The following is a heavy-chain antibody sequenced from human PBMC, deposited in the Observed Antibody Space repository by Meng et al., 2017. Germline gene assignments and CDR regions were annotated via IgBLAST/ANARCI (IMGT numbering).Heavy chain of an antibody. CDR1: GFTFSSYA. D-gene: IGHD3-10*01. J-gene: IGHJ6*02. V-gene: IGHV3-23*01. CDR3: AKFRWFGELFQGAYGMDV. CDR2: ISGSGGST. Sequence: GGSLRLSCAASGFTFSSYAMSWVRQAPGKGLEWVSAISGSGGSTYYADSVKGRFTSSRDNSKNTLYLQMNSLRAEDTAVYYCAKFRWFGELFQGAYGMDVWGQGTTVTVSS.